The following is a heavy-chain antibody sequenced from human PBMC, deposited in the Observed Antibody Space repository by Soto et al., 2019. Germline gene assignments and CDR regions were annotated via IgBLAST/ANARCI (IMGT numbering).Heavy chain of an antibody. J-gene: IGHJ6*02. CDR2: ISYDGSNK. Sequence: GGSLRLSCAASGFTFSSYGMHWVRQAPGKGLEWVAVISYDGSNKYYADSVKGRFTISRDNSKNTLYLQVNSLRAEDTAVYYCAKLQGSGIYYYYGMDVWGQGTTVTVSS. CDR1: GFTFSSYG. CDR3: AKLQGSGIYYYYGMDV. V-gene: IGHV3-30*18. D-gene: IGHD3-10*01.